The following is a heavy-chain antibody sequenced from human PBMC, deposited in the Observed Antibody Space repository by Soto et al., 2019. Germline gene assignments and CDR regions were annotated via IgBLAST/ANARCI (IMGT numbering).Heavy chain of an antibody. CDR3: ARVSSAFDY. CDR1: GYTFTSYG. D-gene: IGHD6-19*01. CDR2: ISAYNGNT. V-gene: IGHV1-18*01. J-gene: IGHJ4*02. Sequence: GASVKVSCKASGYTFTSYGISWVRQAPGQGLEWMGWISAYNGNTDYAQKFQGRVTMTTDTSTTTAYMELRSPRSDDTAVYYCARVSSAFDYWGRGILVTVSS.